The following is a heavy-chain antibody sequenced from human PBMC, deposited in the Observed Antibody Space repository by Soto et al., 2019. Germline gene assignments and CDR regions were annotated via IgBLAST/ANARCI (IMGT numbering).Heavy chain of an antibody. D-gene: IGHD3-3*01. Sequence: GGSLRLSCAASGFTFSGSAMHWVRQASGKGLEWVGRIRSKANSYATAYAASVKGRFTISRDDSKNTAYLQMNSLKTEDTAVYYCTRPDSGYDFWSGPQFNRIYYMDVWGKGTTVTVSS. J-gene: IGHJ6*03. CDR1: GFTFSGSA. CDR2: IRSKANSYAT. CDR3: TRPDSGYDFWSGPQFNRIYYMDV. V-gene: IGHV3-73*01.